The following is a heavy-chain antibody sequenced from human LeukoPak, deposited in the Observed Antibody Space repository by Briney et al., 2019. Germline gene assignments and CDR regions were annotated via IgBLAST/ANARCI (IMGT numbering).Heavy chain of an antibody. D-gene: IGHD2-2*01. V-gene: IGHV3-53*01. CDR1: GFIVSSKY. CDR3: AKDNRQDIVVVPAASFDY. J-gene: IGHJ4*02. Sequence: GGSLRLSCAASGFIVSSKYMSWVRQAPGKGLEWVSGIYSNGSTYYADPVKGRFTISRDNSKNTLYLQMNSLRAEDTAVYYCAKDNRQDIVVVPAASFDYWGQGTLVTVSS. CDR2: IYSNGST.